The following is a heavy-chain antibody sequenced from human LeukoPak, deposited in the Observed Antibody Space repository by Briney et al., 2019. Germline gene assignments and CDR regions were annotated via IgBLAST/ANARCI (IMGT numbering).Heavy chain of an antibody. Sequence: ASVKVSCKASRYTFTSYDINWVRQATGQGGEWMGWMNPNSGNTGYAQKLQGRVTMTRNTSISTAYMELSSLRAEHTDVYYCARVPYYYGSGSYYTGGYYYYYYYYMDVWGKGTTVTISS. CDR1: RYTFTSYD. CDR3: ARVPYYYGSGSYYTGGYYYYYYYYMDV. CDR2: MNPNSGNT. J-gene: IGHJ6*03. D-gene: IGHD3-10*01. V-gene: IGHV1-8*01.